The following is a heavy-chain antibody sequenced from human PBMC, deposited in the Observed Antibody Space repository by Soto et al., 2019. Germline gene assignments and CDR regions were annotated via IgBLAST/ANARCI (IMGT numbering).Heavy chain of an antibody. CDR3: ARAGYRSSGFPAPH. CDR1: GGTFSSYA. V-gene: IGHV1-69*12. Sequence: QVELVQSGAEVKKPGSSVKVSCKASGGTFSSYAISWVRQAPGQGLEWMGGIIPILGTANYAQKLQGRVTITADESTSTAYMELSSLRSEDPAAYYCARAGYRSSGFPAPHWGQGTLVTVSS. D-gene: IGHD6-6*01. J-gene: IGHJ4*02. CDR2: IIPILGTA.